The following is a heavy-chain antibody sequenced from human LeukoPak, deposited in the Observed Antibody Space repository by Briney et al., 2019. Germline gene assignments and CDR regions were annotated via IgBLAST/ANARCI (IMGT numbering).Heavy chain of an antibody. CDR2: IIPFFGTA. CDR1: GGTFSSFA. D-gene: IGHD6-6*01. J-gene: IGHJ3*02. V-gene: IGHV1-69*05. Sequence: SVKVSCKASGGTFSSFAINWVRQAPGQGLEWMGGIIPFFGTANYAQKFQGRVTITTDESTSTAYMELSSLRSEDTAVYYCARPQLYSSSSSDVFDIWGQGTMVTVSS. CDR3: ARPQLYSSSSSDVFDI.